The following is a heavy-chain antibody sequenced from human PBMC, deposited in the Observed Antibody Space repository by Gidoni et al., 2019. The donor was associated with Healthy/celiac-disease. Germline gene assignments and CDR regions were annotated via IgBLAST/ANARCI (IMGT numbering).Heavy chain of an antibody. CDR2: ISYDGSNK. V-gene: IGHV3-30*04. Sequence: QVQLVESGGGVVQPGRSLRLSCAASGFTFSSYAMHWVRQAPGKGLEWLAVISYDGSNKYYADSVKGRFTISRDNSKNTLYLQMNSLRAEDTAVYYCARAYDILTGYSDYWGQGTLVTVSS. D-gene: IGHD3-9*01. J-gene: IGHJ4*02. CDR3: ARAYDILTGYSDY. CDR1: GFTFSSYA.